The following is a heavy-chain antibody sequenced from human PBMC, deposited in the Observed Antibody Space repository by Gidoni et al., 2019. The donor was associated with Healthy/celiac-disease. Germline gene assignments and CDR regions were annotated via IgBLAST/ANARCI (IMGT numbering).Heavy chain of an antibody. CDR2: INHSGST. J-gene: IGHJ4*02. CDR1: GGSFSGYY. Sequence: QVQLQQWGAGLLKPSETLSLTCAVYGGSFSGYYWSWIRQPPGKGLEWIGEINHSGSTNYNPSLKSRVTISVDTSKNQFSLKLSSVTAADTAVYYCARDTAMVKRLDYWGQGTLVTVSS. V-gene: IGHV4-34*01. D-gene: IGHD5-18*01. CDR3: ARDTAMVKRLDY.